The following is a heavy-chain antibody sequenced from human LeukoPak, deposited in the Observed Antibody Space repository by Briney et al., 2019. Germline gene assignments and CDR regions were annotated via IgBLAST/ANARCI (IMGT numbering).Heavy chain of an antibody. D-gene: IGHD2-2*01. CDR3: ARSIVPAAINYYYYGMDV. Sequence: ASVKVSCKASGYTFTSYYMHWVRQAPGQRLEWMGWINAGNGNTKYSQKFQGRVTITRDTSASTAYMELSSLRSEDTAVYYCARSIVPAAINYYYYGMDVWGQGTTVTVSS. CDR2: INAGNGNT. CDR1: GYTFTSYY. V-gene: IGHV1-3*01. J-gene: IGHJ6*02.